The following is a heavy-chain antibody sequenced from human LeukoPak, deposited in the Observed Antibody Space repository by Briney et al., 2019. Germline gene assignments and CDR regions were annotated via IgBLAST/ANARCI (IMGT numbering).Heavy chain of an antibody. Sequence: PSETLSLTCTVSGGSVSSRSYYWGWIRQPPGKGLEWIGSIYYRGSTYYNPSLKSRVTISVDTSKNQFSLKLSSVTAADTAVYYCARLDSSGYYTLDVWGQGTTVTVSS. CDR1: GGSVSSRSYY. CDR3: ARLDSSGYYTLDV. V-gene: IGHV4-39*01. D-gene: IGHD3-22*01. CDR2: IYYRGST. J-gene: IGHJ6*02.